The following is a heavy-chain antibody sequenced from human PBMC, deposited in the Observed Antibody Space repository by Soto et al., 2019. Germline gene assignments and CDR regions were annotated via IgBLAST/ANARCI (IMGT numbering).Heavy chain of an antibody. V-gene: IGHV3-23*01. CDR3: AIRYWSGGSCSRHLVFDY. D-gene: IGHD2-15*01. Sequence: EVQLLESGGGLVQPGGSLRLSCAASGFSFSSYAMSWVRQAPGKGLEWVSAISGSGGSTYYADSVKGRFTISRDNSKNTLYLQMNSLRAEDTSVYYCAIRYWSGGSCSRHLVFDYWGQGTLVTVSS. J-gene: IGHJ4*02. CDR2: ISGSGGST. CDR1: GFSFSSYA.